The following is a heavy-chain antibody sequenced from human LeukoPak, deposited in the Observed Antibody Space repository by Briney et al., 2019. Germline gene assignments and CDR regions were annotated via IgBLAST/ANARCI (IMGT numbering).Heavy chain of an antibody. CDR3: ARELTHTLWFGESILPGYYGMDV. V-gene: IGHV1-69*06. D-gene: IGHD3-10*01. CDR1: GGTFSSYA. Sequence: ASVKVSCKASGGTFSSYAISWVRQAPGQGLEWRGGIIPIFGTANYAQKFQGRVTITADKSTSTAYMELSSLRSEDTAVYYCARELTHTLWFGESILPGYYGMDVWGKGTTVTVSS. CDR2: IIPIFGTA. J-gene: IGHJ6*04.